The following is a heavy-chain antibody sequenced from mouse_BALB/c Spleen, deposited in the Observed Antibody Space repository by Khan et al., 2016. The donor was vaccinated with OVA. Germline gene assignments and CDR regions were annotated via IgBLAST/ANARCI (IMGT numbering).Heavy chain of an antibody. J-gene: IGHJ3*01. CDR3: SRSGFGLGAY. Sequence: QVQLKQSGAELVRPGTSVKVSCKASGYAFTDYLIEWVKQRPGQGLEWIGVINPGSGGTHYNEKLMDRATLTADKSPSPAYMQTRSLTSYDAAVYFCSRSGFGLGAYWGPGSLVTLSA. D-gene: IGHD3-2*02. CDR1: GYAFTDYL. V-gene: IGHV1-54*01. CDR2: INPGSGGT.